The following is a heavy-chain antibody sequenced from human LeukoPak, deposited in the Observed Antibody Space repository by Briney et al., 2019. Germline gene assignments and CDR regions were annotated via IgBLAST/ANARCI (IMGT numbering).Heavy chain of an antibody. Sequence: SETLSLTCTVSGGSLSSSSYYWGWIRQPPGKGLEWIGSIYYSGSTYYNPSLKSRVTISVDTSKNQFSLKLSSVTAADTAVYYCARHRAYCGGDCYSMRFDPWGQGTLVTVSS. D-gene: IGHD2-21*02. V-gene: IGHV4-39*01. CDR2: IYYSGST. CDR3: ARHRAYCGGDCYSMRFDP. CDR1: GGSLSSSSYY. J-gene: IGHJ5*02.